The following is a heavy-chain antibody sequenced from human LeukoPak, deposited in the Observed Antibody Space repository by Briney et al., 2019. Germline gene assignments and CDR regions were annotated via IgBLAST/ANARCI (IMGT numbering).Heavy chain of an antibody. CDR2: IIPIFGTA. V-gene: IGHV1-69*13. Sequence: SVKVSCKASGGTFSSYAISWVRQAPGQGLEWMGGIIPIFGTANYTQKFQGRVTITADESTSTAYMELSSLRSEDTAVYYCARGHSSGWFSDYWGQGTLVTVSS. J-gene: IGHJ4*02. CDR3: ARGHSSGWFSDY. CDR1: GGTFSSYA. D-gene: IGHD6-19*01.